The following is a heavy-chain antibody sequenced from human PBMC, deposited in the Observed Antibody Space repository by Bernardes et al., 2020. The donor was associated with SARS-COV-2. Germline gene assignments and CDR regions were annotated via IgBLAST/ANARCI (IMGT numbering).Heavy chain of an antibody. CDR1: GFTFSSNS. CDR3: AKDRYSDFDPLFDY. D-gene: IGHD5-12*01. J-gene: IGHJ4*02. V-gene: IGHV3-48*01. CDR2: ISTISGSK. Sequence: GGSLSLSCAASGFTFSSNSMNWVRQAPGKGLEWVSYISTISGSKHYADSVRGRFTISRDNAKNSLYLQMNSLRVEDTAVYYCAKDRYSDFDPLFDYWGQGTLVTVSS.